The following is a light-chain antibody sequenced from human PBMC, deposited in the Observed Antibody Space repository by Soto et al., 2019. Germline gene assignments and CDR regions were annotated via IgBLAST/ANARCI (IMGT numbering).Light chain of an antibody. Sequence: DIQMTHSPSSLSAYVGDRVTITCQASQDIGNYLNWYQQRPGKAPKLLILDASSLDTGVPSRFSGSGSGTDFTFTISSLQSEDIATYYCQQYYNVPITFGQGTRLEIK. CDR2: DAS. CDR1: QDIGNY. CDR3: QQYYNVPIT. J-gene: IGKJ5*01. V-gene: IGKV1-33*01.